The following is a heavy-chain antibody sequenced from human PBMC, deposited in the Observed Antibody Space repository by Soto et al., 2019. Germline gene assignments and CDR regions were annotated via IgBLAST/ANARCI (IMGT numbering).Heavy chain of an antibody. CDR3: AKDLAIFGVVMDAFDI. CDR2: ISGSGGST. V-gene: IGHV3-23*01. CDR1: GFTFSSYA. Sequence: HPGGSLRLSCAASGFTFSSYAMSWVRQAPGKGLEWVSAISGSGGSTYYADSVKGRFTISRDNSKNTLYLQMNSLRAEDTAVYYCAKDLAIFGVVMDAFDIWGQGTMVTVSS. J-gene: IGHJ3*02. D-gene: IGHD3-3*01.